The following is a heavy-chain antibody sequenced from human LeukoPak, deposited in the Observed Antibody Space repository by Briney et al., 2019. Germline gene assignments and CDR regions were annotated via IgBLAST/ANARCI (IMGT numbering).Heavy chain of an antibody. V-gene: IGHV3-11*04. J-gene: IGHJ4*02. D-gene: IGHD4-17*01. Sequence: GGSLRLSCAASGFTFSDYYMSWIRQAPGKGLEWVSYITTSGSTIYYADSVKGRFTISRDNAKNSLYLQMNSLRAEDTAVYYCASTVTTLYYFDYWGQGTLVTVSS. CDR1: GFTFSDYY. CDR2: ITTSGSTI. CDR3: ASTVTTLYYFDY.